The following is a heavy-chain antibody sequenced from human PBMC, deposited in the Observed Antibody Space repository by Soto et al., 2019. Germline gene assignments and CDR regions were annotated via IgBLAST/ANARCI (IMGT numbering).Heavy chain of an antibody. Sequence: QVQLVQSGAEVKKPGSSVKVSYKASGGTFSSYAISWVRQAPGQGLEWMGGIIPIFGTANYAQKFQGRVTITADESTSTAYMELSSLRSEDTAVYYCARDRRDSSGYYFFDYWGQGTLVTVSS. J-gene: IGHJ4*02. CDR2: IIPIFGTA. D-gene: IGHD3-22*01. V-gene: IGHV1-69*01. CDR1: GGTFSSYA. CDR3: ARDRRDSSGYYFFDY.